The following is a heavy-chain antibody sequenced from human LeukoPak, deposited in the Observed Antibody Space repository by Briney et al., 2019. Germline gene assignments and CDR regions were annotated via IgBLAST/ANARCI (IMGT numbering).Heavy chain of an antibody. D-gene: IGHD5-18*01. CDR3: ARGDGHSYGYDFDY. Sequence: ASVKVSCKASGYTLIGYYMHWVRQAPGQGLEWMGWINPNSGGTNYAQKFQGRVTMTRDTSISTAYMELSRLRSDDTAVYYCARGDGHSYGYDFDYWGQGTLVTVSS. V-gene: IGHV1-2*02. CDR1: GYTLIGYY. J-gene: IGHJ4*02. CDR2: INPNSGGT.